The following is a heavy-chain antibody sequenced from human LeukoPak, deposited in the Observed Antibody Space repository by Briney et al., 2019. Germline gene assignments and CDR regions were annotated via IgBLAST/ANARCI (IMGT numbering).Heavy chain of an antibody. CDR2: RSYDGSNK. D-gene: IGHD6-13*01. V-gene: IGHV3-30*18. CDR3: AKDKFLGYSSSWYGEGYFDY. J-gene: IGHJ4*02. Sequence: GGSLRLSCAASGFTLSSYGMHLVRQAPGKGLEWVAVRSYDGSNKYYVDSVKGRLTISRDNSKNTLYLQMNSLRAEDTAVYYCAKDKFLGYSSSWYGEGYFDYWGQGTLVTVSS. CDR1: GFTLSSYG.